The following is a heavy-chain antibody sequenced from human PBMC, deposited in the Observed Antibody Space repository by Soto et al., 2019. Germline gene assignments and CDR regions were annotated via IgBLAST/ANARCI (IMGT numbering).Heavy chain of an antibody. D-gene: IGHD4-17*01. J-gene: IGHJ4*02. CDR2: ISGSGGST. Sequence: GGSLRLSCAASGFTFSSYAMSWVRQAPGKGLEWVSAISGSGGSTYYADSVKGRFTISRDNSKNTLYLQMNSLRAEDTAVYYCAKGPDYGVRPSDFDYWGQGTLVTVSS. CDR1: GFTFSSYA. V-gene: IGHV3-23*01. CDR3: AKGPDYGVRPSDFDY.